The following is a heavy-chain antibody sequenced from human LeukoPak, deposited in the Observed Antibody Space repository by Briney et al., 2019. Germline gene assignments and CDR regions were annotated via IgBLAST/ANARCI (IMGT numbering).Heavy chain of an antibody. J-gene: IGHJ4*02. CDR2: IYHSGST. CDR1: GGSISSSNW. CDR3: ARGKQLVPWDY. V-gene: IGHV4-4*02. Sequence: PSETLSLTCAVSGGSISSSNWWSWVRQPPGKGLEWIGEIYHSGSTNYNPSLKSRVTISVDTSKNQFSLKLSSVTAADTAVYYCARGKQLVPWDYWGQGTLVTVSS. D-gene: IGHD6-6*01.